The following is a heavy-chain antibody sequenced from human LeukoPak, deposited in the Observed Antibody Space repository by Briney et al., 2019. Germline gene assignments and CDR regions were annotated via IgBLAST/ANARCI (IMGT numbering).Heavy chain of an antibody. CDR1: GGSFSGYY. CDR3: ARHRYLAVAGTWFDP. Sequence: SETLSLTCAVYGGSFSGYYWSWIRQPPGKGLEWIGEINHSGSTNYNPSLKGRVTISVDTSKNQFSLKLSSVTAADMAVYYCARHRYLAVAGTWFDPWGQGTLVTVSS. V-gene: IGHV4-34*01. CDR2: INHSGST. D-gene: IGHD6-19*01. J-gene: IGHJ5*02.